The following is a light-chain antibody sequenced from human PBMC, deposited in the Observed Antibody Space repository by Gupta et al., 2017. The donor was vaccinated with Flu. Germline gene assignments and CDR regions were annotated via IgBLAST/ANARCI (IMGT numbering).Light chain of an antibody. CDR3: SSYTTSSTRV. V-gene: IGLV2-14*01. CDR2: EVS. Sequence: LKLLIYEVSNRPSGVSNRFSGSKSGKTASLTIPGLQAEDEADYYCSSYTTSSTRVFGGGTKLTVL. J-gene: IGLJ3*02.